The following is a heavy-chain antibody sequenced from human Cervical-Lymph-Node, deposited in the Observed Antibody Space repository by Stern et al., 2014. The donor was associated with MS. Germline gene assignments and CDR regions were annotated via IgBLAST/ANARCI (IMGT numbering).Heavy chain of an antibody. CDR2: INYSGST. CDR1: GGSFSSYY. D-gene: IGHD3-9*01. V-gene: IGHV4-59*01. Sequence: QLQLQESGPGLVKPSETLSLTCTVSGGSFSSYYLSWIRQPPGKGLEWIGLINYSGSTNYNTSLTSRLTISVDTTDNNLPPQPRTVTAADTAVYYCASSDILTGYYAFDYWGQGTLVTVSS. CDR3: ASSDILTGYYAFDY. J-gene: IGHJ4*02.